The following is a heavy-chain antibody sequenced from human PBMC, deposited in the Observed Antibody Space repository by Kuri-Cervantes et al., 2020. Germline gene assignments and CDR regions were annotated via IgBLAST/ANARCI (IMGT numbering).Heavy chain of an antibody. CDR2: ISYDGSNK. D-gene: IGHD4-23*01. J-gene: IGHJ6*02. CDR3: ARARGGNSFGAEYYYGMDV. V-gene: IGHV3-30-3*01. Sequence: SCQACGYTFTSYAMHWVRQAPGKGLEWVAVISYDGSNKYYADSVKGRFTIYRDNSKNPLYLQMNSLRDEDTAVYYCARARGGNSFGAEYYYGMDVWGQGTTVTVSS. CDR1: GYTFTSYA.